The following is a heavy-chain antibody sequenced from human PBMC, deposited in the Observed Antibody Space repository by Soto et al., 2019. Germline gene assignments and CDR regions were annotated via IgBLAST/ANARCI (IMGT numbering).Heavy chain of an antibody. CDR1: GDSVSSNSAA. CDR3: ARGDVIDI. J-gene: IGHJ3*02. V-gene: IGHV6-1*01. Sequence: PSQTLSLTCAISGDSVSSNSAAWNWVRQSLSRGLEWLGRTYYRSKWKTDYAVSVRGRITINPDTSNNQFSLQLNSVTPGDTAVYYCARGDVIDIWGRGTMVTVSS. CDR2: TYYRSKWKT.